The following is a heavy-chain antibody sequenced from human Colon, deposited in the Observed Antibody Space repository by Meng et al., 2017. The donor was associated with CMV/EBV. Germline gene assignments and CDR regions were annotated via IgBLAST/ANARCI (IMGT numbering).Heavy chain of an antibody. D-gene: IGHD2-15*01. J-gene: IGHJ5*02. Sequence: SWVATGVTFNKYWMHWVRQPPGGGLVWLSRIDNEGSGAIYADSVRGRFTVSRDNARNTVYLQMNNLRDEDTAVYYCARDTPHNAFEPWGHGTLVTVSS. CDR1: GVTFNKYW. CDR3: ARDTPHNAFEP. CDR2: IDNEGSGA. V-gene: IGHV3-74*01.